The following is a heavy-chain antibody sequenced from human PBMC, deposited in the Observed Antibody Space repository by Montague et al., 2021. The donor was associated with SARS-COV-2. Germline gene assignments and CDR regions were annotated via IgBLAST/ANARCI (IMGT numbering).Heavy chain of an antibody. D-gene: IGHD4-23*01. V-gene: IGHV4-59*01. CDR3: VRDHPYGGPRGAYDI. CDR1: GGSITGYY. Sequence: TLSLTCTVSGGSITGYYWSWLRRSPGKGLEWIAYIYDGGAVNYXPSLGSRVTISTDTSKNQLSLKVNSVTAADTAVYYCVRDHPYGGPRGAYDIWGQGTVVTVSS. J-gene: IGHJ3*02. CDR2: IYDGGAV.